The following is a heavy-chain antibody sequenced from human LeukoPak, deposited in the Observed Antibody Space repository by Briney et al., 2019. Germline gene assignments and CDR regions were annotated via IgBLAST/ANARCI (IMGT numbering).Heavy chain of an antibody. D-gene: IGHD6-19*01. Sequence: TSETLSLTCTVSGGSISSSTYYWGWVRQPPGKGLEWIGEIYHSGSTNYNPSLKSRVTISVDKSKNQFSLKLSSVTAADTAVYYCARAPGYSSGWSIDRWFDPWGQGTLVTVSS. J-gene: IGHJ5*02. CDR2: IYHSGST. CDR1: GGSISSSTYY. V-gene: IGHV4-39*07. CDR3: ARAPGYSSGWSIDRWFDP.